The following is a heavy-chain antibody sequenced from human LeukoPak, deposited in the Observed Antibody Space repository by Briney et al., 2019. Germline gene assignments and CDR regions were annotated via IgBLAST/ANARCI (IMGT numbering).Heavy chain of an antibody. CDR3: ARKGIGSSRYQNMDV. J-gene: IGHJ6*03. Sequence: GGSLRLSCAASGFTYSSYAMSWVRQAPGKGPEWVSTISIDGGRTYYADSVKGRFTVSRDTSKNTLYLQMNSLRAEDTAVYYCARKGIGSSRYQNMDVWGKGTTVTVSS. CDR2: ISIDGGRT. V-gene: IGHV3-23*01. D-gene: IGHD6-25*01. CDR1: GFTYSSYA.